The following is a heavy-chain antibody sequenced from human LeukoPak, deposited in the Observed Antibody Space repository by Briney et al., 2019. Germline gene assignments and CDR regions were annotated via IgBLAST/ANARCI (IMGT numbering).Heavy chain of an antibody. Sequence: GRSLRLSCATSGFAFNRFGMHWVRQAPGKGLEWVAVIWYDGSNKDYADSVKGRFTISRDNSKNTLYLQMSGLRAEDTAVYYCATSAHIEVGTAPPPNYWGQGTLVTVTS. D-gene: IGHD2-21*02. J-gene: IGHJ4*02. CDR1: GFAFNRFG. CDR2: IWYDGSNK. V-gene: IGHV3-33*01. CDR3: ATSAHIEVGTAPPPNY.